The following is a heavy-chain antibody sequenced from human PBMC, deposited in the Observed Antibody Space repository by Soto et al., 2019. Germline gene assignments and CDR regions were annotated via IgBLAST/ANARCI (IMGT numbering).Heavy chain of an antibody. J-gene: IGHJ6*03. CDR3: ARDRVDYGSGSYTPLYYYYYMDV. Sequence: GGSLRLSCAASGFTFSSYSMNWVRQAPGKGLEWVSSISSSSSYIYYADSVKGRFTISRDNAKNSLYLQMNSLKAEDTAVYYCARDRVDYGSGSYTPLYYYYYMDVWGKGTTVTVSS. CDR2: ISSSSSYI. CDR1: GFTFSSYS. V-gene: IGHV3-21*01. D-gene: IGHD3-10*01.